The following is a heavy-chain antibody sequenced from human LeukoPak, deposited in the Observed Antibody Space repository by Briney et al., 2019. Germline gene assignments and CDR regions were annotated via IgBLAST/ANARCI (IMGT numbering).Heavy chain of an antibody. CDR3: ARDLLEIVGATNAFDI. V-gene: IGHV3-11*04. CDR2: ISSSGSTI. CDR1: GFTFSDYY. Sequence: PGGSLRLSCAASGFTFSDYYMSWIRQAPGKGLEWVSYISSSGSTIYYADSVKGRFTISRDNAKNSPYLQMNSLRAEDTAVYYCARDLLEIVGATNAFDIWGQGTMVTVSS. J-gene: IGHJ3*02. D-gene: IGHD1-26*01.